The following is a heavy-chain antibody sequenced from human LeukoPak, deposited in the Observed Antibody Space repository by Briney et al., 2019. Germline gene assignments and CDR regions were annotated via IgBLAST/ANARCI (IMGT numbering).Heavy chain of an antibody. CDR2: IRSKAYGGTT. CDR1: GFTFGDYV. D-gene: IGHD3-22*01. J-gene: IGHJ3*02. Sequence: GGSLRLSCTASGFTFGDYVMSWVRQAPGKGMEWVGFIRSKAYGGTTKNAASVKGRFTISRDDSRSIAYLQMNSLKTEDTAVYYCTRRYNYDSSGYYYVRDAFDIWGQGTMVTVSS. CDR3: TRRYNYDSSGYYYVRDAFDI. V-gene: IGHV3-49*04.